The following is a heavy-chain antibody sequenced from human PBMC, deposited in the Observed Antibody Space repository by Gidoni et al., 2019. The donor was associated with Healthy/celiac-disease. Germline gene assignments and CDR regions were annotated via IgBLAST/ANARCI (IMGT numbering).Heavy chain of an antibody. J-gene: IGHJ3*02. V-gene: IGHV4-34*01. CDR1: GGSFSGYY. D-gene: IGHD2-2*02. CDR3: ATSVVVPAAIIDI. Sequence: QVQLQQWGAGLLKLSETVSLTCVVYGGSFSGYYWSWIRQPPGKGLEWIGEISHSGNTNYNPSLKSRVTISVDTSKNQFSLKLSSVTAADTAVYYCATSVVVPAAIIDIWGQGTMVTVSS. CDR2: ISHSGNT.